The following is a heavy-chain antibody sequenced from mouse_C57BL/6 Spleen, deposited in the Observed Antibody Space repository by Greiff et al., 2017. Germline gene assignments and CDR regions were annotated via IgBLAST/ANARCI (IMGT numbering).Heavy chain of an antibody. J-gene: IGHJ1*03. V-gene: IGHV1-52*01. Sequence: QVQLQQPGAELVRPGSSVKLSCKASGYTFTSYWMHWVKQRPIQGLEWIGNIDPSDSETHYNQKFKDKATLTVDKSSSTAYMQLSSLTSEDSAVYYCARRLPNYNGSSDGYFDVWGTGTTGTVSS. CDR2: IDPSDSET. CDR1: GYTFTSYW. CDR3: ARRLPNYNGSSDGYFDV. D-gene: IGHD1-1*01.